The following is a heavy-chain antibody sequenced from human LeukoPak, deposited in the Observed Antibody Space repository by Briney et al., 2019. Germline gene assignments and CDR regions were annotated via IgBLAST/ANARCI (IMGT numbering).Heavy chain of an antibody. D-gene: IGHD5-24*01. J-gene: IGHJ4*02. CDR1: GFTFSTYS. CDR2: ISSSSTYI. CDR3: ARGDPHGAYFDY. Sequence: PGGSLRLPCAASGFTFSTYSMNWVRQAPGKGLEWVSVISSSSTYIYYSDSWRGRFTISRDNAKNSLYLQMNSLRAEDTAVYYCARGDPHGAYFDYWGQGALVTVSS. V-gene: IGHV3-21*01.